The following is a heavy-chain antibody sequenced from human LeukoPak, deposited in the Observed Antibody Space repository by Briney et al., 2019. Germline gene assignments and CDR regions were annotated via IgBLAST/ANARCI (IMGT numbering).Heavy chain of an antibody. J-gene: IGHJ4*02. CDR2: IYYNGST. CDR1: GGSINSYY. Sequence: SETLSLTCTVSGGSINSYYWSWIRQPPGEGLEWIGSIYYNGSTKYNPSLKSRVIISVDTSNHKFSLRMSSMAAADTAVYYCASLRFLEWLQFDYWGQGTLVTVSS. CDR3: ASLRFLEWLQFDY. V-gene: IGHV4-59*01. D-gene: IGHD3-3*01.